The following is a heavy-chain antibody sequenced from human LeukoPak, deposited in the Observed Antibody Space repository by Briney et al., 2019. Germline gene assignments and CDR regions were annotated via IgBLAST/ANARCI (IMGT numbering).Heavy chain of an antibody. CDR2: IDKKDNLYAT. CDR1: GFTFSGSA. J-gene: IGHJ5*02. V-gene: IGHV3-73*01. CDR3: TRDRGTYNWFDP. Sequence: GGSLRLSCAASGFTFSGSAVHWVRQSSGKGLEWVGHIDKKDNLYATAYAESVKGRFTISRDDSKDTAFLHVDSLKTEDTALYYCTRDRGTYNWFDPWGQGTLVTVSS. D-gene: IGHD2-15*01.